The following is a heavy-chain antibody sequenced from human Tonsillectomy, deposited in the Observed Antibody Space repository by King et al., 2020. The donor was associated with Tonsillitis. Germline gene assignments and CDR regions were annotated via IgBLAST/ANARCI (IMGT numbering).Heavy chain of an antibody. CDR2: ISSSSSTI. J-gene: IGHJ4*02. Sequence: QLVQSGGGLVQPGGSLRLSCAASGFTFSNYHMNWVRQAPGKGLEWVSYISSSSSTIYYADSVKGRFTISRDNAKNSLFLQMNSLRVEDTAVYYCASARIRGPGTLVTVSS. V-gene: IGHV3-48*04. CDR1: GFTFSNYH. CDR3: ASARI.